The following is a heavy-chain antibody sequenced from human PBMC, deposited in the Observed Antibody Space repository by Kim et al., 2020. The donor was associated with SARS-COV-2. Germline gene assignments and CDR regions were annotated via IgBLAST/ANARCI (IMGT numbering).Heavy chain of an antibody. CDR3: ARAEAARLRALDV. D-gene: IGHD6-6*01. Sequence: AVSERGRITINPETSKNQFSLQLNSVTPEDTAVYYCARAEAARLRALDVWGQGTMVTVSS. V-gene: IGHV6-1*01. J-gene: IGHJ3*01.